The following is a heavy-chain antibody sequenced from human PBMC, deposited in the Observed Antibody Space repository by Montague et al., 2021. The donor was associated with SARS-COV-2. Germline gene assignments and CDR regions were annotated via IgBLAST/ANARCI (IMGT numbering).Heavy chain of an antibody. Sequence: SETLSLICTVSGGSISSYYWSWIRQSAGKGLEWIGRIHTSGSTDYNPSLNSRVTMSVDTSKNQSSLKLSSVTAADTAVYYCASGKYYDFWSGYYSHDYVSGMDVWGQGTTVTVSS. D-gene: IGHD3-3*01. CDR1: GGSISSYY. J-gene: IGHJ6*02. V-gene: IGHV4-4*07. CDR3: ASGKYYDFWSGYYSHDYVSGMDV. CDR2: IHTSGST.